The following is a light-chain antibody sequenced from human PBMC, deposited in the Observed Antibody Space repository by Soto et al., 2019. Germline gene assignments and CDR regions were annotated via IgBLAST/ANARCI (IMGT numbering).Light chain of an antibody. CDR3: QQYNNWPPWT. J-gene: IGKJ1*01. V-gene: IGKV3D-15*01. CDR1: ETVRSN. Sequence: RVMTQSPDTLSVSPGERATLSCRASETVRSNLACYQQKPGQAPRLLIYAASSRATGIPARFIGNGSGTEFTLTISSLQSEDVAIYYCQQYNNWPPWTFGQGTKVDIK. CDR2: AAS.